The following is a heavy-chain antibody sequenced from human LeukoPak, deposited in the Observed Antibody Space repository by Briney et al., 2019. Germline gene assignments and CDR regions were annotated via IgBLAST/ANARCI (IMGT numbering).Heavy chain of an antibody. J-gene: IGHJ6*03. CDR2: ISAYNGNT. D-gene: IGHD6-19*01. V-gene: IGHV1-18*01. Sequence: ASVKVSCKASGYTFTSYGISWVRQAPGQGLEWMGWISAYNGNTNYAQKLQGRVTMATDTSTSIAYMELRSLRSDDTAVYYCARGGRQWLVNYYYYYYMDVWGKGTTVTVSS. CDR1: GYTFTSYG. CDR3: ARGGRQWLVNYYYYYYMDV.